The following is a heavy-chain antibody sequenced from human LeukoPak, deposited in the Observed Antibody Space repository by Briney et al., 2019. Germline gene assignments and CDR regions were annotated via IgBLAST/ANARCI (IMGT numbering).Heavy chain of an antibody. J-gene: IGHJ3*02. CDR3: ARFGRSVTMIVPVHDAFDI. D-gene: IGHD3-22*01. Sequence: GESLKISCKGSGYSFTSYWIGWVRQMPGKGLEWMGIIYPGDSDTRYSPSFQGQVTISADKSIGPAYLQWSSLKASDTAMYYCARFGRSVTMIVPVHDAFDIWGQGTMVTVSS. CDR2: IYPGDSDT. V-gene: IGHV5-51*01. CDR1: GYSFTSYW.